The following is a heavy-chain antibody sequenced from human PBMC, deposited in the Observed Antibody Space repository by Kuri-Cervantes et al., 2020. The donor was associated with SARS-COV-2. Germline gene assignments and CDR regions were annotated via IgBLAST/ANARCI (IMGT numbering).Heavy chain of an antibody. CDR3: ARTLGEDIVVVPAATFDY. CDR2: IYSGGST. D-gene: IGHD2-2*01. CDR1: GGSFSGYY. J-gene: IGHJ4*02. V-gene: IGHV3-66*02. Sequence: GGSLRLSCAVYGGSFSGYYMSWVRQAPGKGLEWISVIYSGGSTYYADSVKGRFTISRDNSKNTLYLQMNSLRAEDTAVYYCARTLGEDIVVVPAATFDYWGQGTLVTVSS.